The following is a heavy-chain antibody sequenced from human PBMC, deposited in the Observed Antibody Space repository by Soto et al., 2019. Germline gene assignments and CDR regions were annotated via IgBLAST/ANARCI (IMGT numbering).Heavy chain of an antibody. D-gene: IGHD2-21*01. V-gene: IGHV3-74*01. CDR2: INSDGSRT. Sequence: EVQLVESGGGLVQPGGSLRLSCAASGFTFRSYWMQWVRQAPGKGLAWVSRINSDGSRTSYADSVKGRFTISRDNAKNTLYLQMDSLRAEDTAVYYCARGYTIYCGNDVCSWADHWGQGTLVTVSS. CDR1: GFTFRSYW. J-gene: IGHJ4*02. CDR3: ARGYTIYCGNDVCSWADH.